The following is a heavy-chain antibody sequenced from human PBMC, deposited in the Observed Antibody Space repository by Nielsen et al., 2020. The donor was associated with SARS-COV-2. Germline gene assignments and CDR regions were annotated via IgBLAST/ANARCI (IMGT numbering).Heavy chain of an antibody. J-gene: IGHJ6*02. V-gene: IGHV3-23*01. Sequence: WIRQPPGKGLEWVSAISGSGGSTYYADSVKGRFTISRDNSKNTLYLQMNSLRAEDTAVYYCARDHSWLVRRRSWDYYYYYGMDVWGQGTTVTVSS. CDR3: ARDHSWLVRRRSWDYYYYYGMDV. D-gene: IGHD6-13*01. CDR2: ISGSGGST.